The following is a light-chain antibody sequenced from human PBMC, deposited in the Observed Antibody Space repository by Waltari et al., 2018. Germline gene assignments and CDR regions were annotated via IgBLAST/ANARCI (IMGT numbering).Light chain of an antibody. CDR1: SSNIGAGYD. J-gene: IGLJ2*01. V-gene: IGLV1-40*01. CDR3: HSYDSLLSGSV. CDR2: GTT. Sequence: QSVLTQPPSVSGAPGQRITISCTGSSSNIGAGYDVHWYQQFPGTAPKVLIFGTTNRPSGVPDRFSASKSGTSASLAITGLQADDEADYYCHSYDSLLSGSVFGRGTKLTVL.